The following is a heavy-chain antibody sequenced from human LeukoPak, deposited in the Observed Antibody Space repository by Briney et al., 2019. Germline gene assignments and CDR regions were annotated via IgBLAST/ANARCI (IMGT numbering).Heavy chain of an antibody. CDR1: GYTLTELS. V-gene: IGHV1-24*01. D-gene: IGHD3-10*01. CDR2: FDPEDGET. Sequence: ASEKVSCKVSGYTLTELSMHWVRQAPGKGLEWMGGFDPEDGETIYAQKFQGRVTMTEDTSTDTAYMELSSLRSEDTAVYYCASYYYGSGSYYNFDYWGQGTLVTVSS. CDR3: ASYYYGSGSYYNFDY. J-gene: IGHJ4*02.